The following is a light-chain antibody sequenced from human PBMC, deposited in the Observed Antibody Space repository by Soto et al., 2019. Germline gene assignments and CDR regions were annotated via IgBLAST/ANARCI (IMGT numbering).Light chain of an antibody. V-gene: IGKV3-15*01. Sequence: EFVLTQSPGTLSLSPGERATLNCRASQSVRSSYLAWYQQQPGQAPRLLIYGASTRATGIPARFSGSGSGTEFTLTISSLQSEDFAVYYCQQYNNWPGTFGQGTKVDIK. J-gene: IGKJ1*01. CDR3: QQYNNWPGT. CDR2: GAS. CDR1: QSVRSSY.